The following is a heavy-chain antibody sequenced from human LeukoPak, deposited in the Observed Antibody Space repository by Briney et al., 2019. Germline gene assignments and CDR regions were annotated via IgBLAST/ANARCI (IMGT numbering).Heavy chain of an antibody. V-gene: IGHV1-58*01. CDR1: GFTFTSSA. CDR2: IVVGSGNT. CDR3: AAAGNYDFWSGYPA. D-gene: IGHD3-3*01. Sequence: ASVKVSCKASGFTFTSSAVQWVRQARGQRLEWIGWIVVGSGNTNYAQKFQERVTITRDMSTSTAHMELSSLRSEDTAVYYCAAAGNYDFWSGYPAWGQGTLVTVSS. J-gene: IGHJ5*02.